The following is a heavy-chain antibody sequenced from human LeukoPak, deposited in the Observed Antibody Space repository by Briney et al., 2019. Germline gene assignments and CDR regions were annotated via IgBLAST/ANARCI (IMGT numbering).Heavy chain of an antibody. CDR1: GGSISSYY. V-gene: IGHV4-59*13. D-gene: IGHD1-26*01. Sequence: PSETLSLTCTVSGGSISSYYWSWIRQPPGKGLEWIGYIYYSGSTYYNPSLKSRVTISVDTSKNQFSLKLSSVTAADTAVYYCARDLEGARGYGFDPWGQGTLVTVSS. CDR2: IYYSGST. J-gene: IGHJ5*02. CDR3: ARDLEGARGYGFDP.